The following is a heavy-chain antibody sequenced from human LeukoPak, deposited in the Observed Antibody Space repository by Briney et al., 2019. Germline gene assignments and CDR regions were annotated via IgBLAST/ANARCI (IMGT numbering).Heavy chain of an antibody. Sequence: SETLSLTCAVYGGSFSGYYWSWIRQPPGKGLEWIGEINHSGSTNYNPSLKSRVTISVDTSKNQFSLKLSSVTAADTAVYYCARPTSITIFGVVSYYYYMDVWGKGTTVTVSS. CDR2: INHSGST. CDR1: GGSFSGYY. D-gene: IGHD3-3*01. CDR3: ARPTSITIFGVVSYYYYMDV. J-gene: IGHJ6*03. V-gene: IGHV4-34*01.